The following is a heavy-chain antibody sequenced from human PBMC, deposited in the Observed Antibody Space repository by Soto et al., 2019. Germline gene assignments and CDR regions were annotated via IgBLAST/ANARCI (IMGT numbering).Heavy chain of an antibody. Sequence: ASVKVSCKASGFSFSDYFMHWVRQAPGQGLEWMGIINPSGVSRNYAQKFQGRVTITRDTSTSTVYMDLSSLRYEDTAVYYCARDISNVFQGLPWG. CDR3: ARDISNVFQGLP. D-gene: IGHD2-21*01. V-gene: IGHV1-46*01. J-gene: IGHJ5*02. CDR1: GFSFSDYF. CDR2: INPSGVSR.